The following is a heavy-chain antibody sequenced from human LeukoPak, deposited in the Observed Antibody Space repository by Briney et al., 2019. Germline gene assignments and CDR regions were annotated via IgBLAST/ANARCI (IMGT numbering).Heavy chain of an antibody. CDR2: INANSGGT. CDR3: ARLGYGGNFCDY. D-gene: IGHD4-23*01. CDR1: GYSFTSYY. J-gene: IGHJ4*02. V-gene: IGHV1-2*02. Sequence: ASAKVSCKASGYSFTSYYMHWVRQAPGQGLEWMGWINANSGGTNYAQKFQGRVTMTRDTSVSTAYMELRSLRSDDTAMYYCARLGYGGNFCDYWGQGTLVTVSS.